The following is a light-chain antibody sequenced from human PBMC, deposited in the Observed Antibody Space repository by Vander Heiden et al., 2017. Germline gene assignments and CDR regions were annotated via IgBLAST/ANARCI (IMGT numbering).Light chain of an antibody. J-gene: IGKJ1*01. CDR2: LGS. CDR3: MQALQTPPT. Sequence: GEPASISCRSSQSLLHSNGYNYLDWYLQKPGQSPHLLIYLGSNRASGVPDRFSGSGSGTDFTLKISRVEAEDVGVYYCMQALQTPPTFGQGTKVEIK. CDR1: QSLLHSNGYNY. V-gene: IGKV2-28*01.